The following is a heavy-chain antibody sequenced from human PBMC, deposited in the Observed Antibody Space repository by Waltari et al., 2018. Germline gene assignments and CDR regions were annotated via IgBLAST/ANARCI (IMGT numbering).Heavy chain of an antibody. J-gene: IGHJ4*02. CDR1: GFTFDDYA. CDR2: ISWNSGSI. Sequence: EVQLVESGGGLVQPGRSLRLSCAASGFTFDDYAMHWVRQAPGKGLEWVSGISWNSGSIGDADSVKGRFTISRDNAKNSLYLQMNSLRAEDTALYYCAKDKQGLVGWGQGTLVTVSS. CDR3: AKDKQGLVG. V-gene: IGHV3-9*01. D-gene: IGHD6-13*01.